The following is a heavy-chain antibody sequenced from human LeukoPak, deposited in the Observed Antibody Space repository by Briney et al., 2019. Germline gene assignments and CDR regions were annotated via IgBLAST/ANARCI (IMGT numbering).Heavy chain of an antibody. Sequence: ASVTVSCKASGYTFTSYGISWVRQAPGQGLEWMGWISAYNGNTNYAQKLQGRVTMTTDTSTSTAYMELRSLRSDDTAVYYCARVSRELAVAGTGEDYWGQGTLVTVSS. D-gene: IGHD6-19*01. CDR3: ARVSRELAVAGTGEDY. J-gene: IGHJ4*02. CDR2: ISAYNGNT. V-gene: IGHV1-18*01. CDR1: GYTFTSYG.